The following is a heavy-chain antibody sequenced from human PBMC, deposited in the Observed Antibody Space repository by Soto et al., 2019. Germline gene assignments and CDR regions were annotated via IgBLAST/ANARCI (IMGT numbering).Heavy chain of an antibody. Sequence: QVQLVESGGGVVQPGRSLRLSCAASGFTFSSYGMHWVRQAPGKGLEWVAVISYDGSNKYYADSVKGRFTISRDNSKNTRYLQMNSLRAEDTAVYYCAKDRGSLTPIHACDIWGQGTMVTVSS. J-gene: IGHJ3*02. CDR1: GFTFSSYG. V-gene: IGHV3-30*18. CDR3: AKDRGSLTPIHACDI. D-gene: IGHD3-10*01. CDR2: ISYDGSNK.